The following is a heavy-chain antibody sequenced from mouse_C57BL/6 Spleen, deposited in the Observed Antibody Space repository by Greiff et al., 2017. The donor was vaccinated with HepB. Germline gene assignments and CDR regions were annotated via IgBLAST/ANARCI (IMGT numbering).Heavy chain of an antibody. CDR3: ARLGAAQATFAY. J-gene: IGHJ3*01. CDR2: IHPNSGST. D-gene: IGHD3-2*02. CDR1: GYTFTSYW. V-gene: IGHV1-64*01. Sequence: VQLQQPGAELVKPGASVKLSCKASGYTFTSYWMHWVKQRPGQGLEWIGMIHPNSGSTNYNEKFKSKATLTVDKSSSTAYMQLSSLTSEDSAVYYCARLGAAQATFAYWGQGTLATVSA.